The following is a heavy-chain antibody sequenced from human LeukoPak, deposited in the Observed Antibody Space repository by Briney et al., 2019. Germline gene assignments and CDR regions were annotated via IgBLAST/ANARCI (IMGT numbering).Heavy chain of an antibody. V-gene: IGHV1-18*01. Sequence: ASVKVSCKASGYTFTNYGISWLRQAPGQGLEWMGWISAYNGNTNYARSLQGRVTMTTDTSTSTAYMELRSLRSDDTAVYYCARAGGRQLLDHSNWFDPWGQGTLVTVSS. CDR2: ISAYNGNT. J-gene: IGHJ5*02. CDR1: GYTFTNYG. CDR3: ARAGGRQLLDHSNWFDP. D-gene: IGHD1-26*01.